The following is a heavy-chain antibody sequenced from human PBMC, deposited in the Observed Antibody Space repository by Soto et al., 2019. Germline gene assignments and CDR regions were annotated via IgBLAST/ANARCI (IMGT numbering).Heavy chain of an antibody. Sequence: PGASVKVSCKASGGTFSSYAISWVRQALGQGLEWMGGIIPIFGTANYAQKFQGRVTITADESTSTAYMELSSLRSEDTAVYYCARERTRYSYERSHFDYWGQGTLVTVSS. J-gene: IGHJ4*02. D-gene: IGHD5-18*01. CDR3: ARERTRYSYERSHFDY. V-gene: IGHV1-69*13. CDR1: GGTFSSYA. CDR2: IIPIFGTA.